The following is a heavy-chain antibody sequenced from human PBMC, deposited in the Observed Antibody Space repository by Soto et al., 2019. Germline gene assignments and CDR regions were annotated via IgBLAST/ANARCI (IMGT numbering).Heavy chain of an antibody. CDR1: GFTFSNYA. D-gene: IGHD3-22*01. CDR2: VSYNGSKQ. CDR3: ARDRVYYYDNSGYYNFDY. J-gene: IGHJ4*02. V-gene: IGHV3-30-3*01. Sequence: QVQLVESGGGVVQPGRSLRVSCAASGFTFSNYAMHWVRQAAGKGLEWVAVVSYNGSKQFYADSVEGRFTISRDSSKSTLYLHMDNLRDEDTAVYYCARDRVYYYDNSGYYNFDYWGQGTLVTLSS.